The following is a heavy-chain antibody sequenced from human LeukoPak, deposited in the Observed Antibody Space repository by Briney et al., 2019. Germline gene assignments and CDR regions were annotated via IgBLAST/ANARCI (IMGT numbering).Heavy chain of an antibody. Sequence: GGSLRLSCAASGFTFSSYSMSWVRQAPGKGLDWVSAISARGCSTSYADSVKGGFTISRDNSKNTLYLQMNRLRAVDTAVYYCASQTSGYSGYSSHYWGQGTLVTVSS. D-gene: IGHD5-12*01. V-gene: IGHV3-23*01. CDR3: ASQTSGYSGYSSHY. J-gene: IGHJ4*02. CDR1: GFTFSSYS. CDR2: ISARGCST.